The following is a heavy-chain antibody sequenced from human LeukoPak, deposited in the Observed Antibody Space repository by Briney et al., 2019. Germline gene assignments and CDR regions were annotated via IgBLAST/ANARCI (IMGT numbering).Heavy chain of an antibody. Sequence: PGGSLRLSCAASGFTFSNAWMNWVRQAPGKGLEWVGRIRSKTDGGTTDYAAPVKGRFTISRDDSKNTLYLQMNSLKTEDTAVYYCTTGSGYYYGMDVWGQGTTVTVSS. J-gene: IGHJ6*02. CDR1: GFTFSNAW. CDR2: IRSKTDGGTT. V-gene: IGHV3-15*07. CDR3: TTGSGYYYGMDV. D-gene: IGHD2-15*01.